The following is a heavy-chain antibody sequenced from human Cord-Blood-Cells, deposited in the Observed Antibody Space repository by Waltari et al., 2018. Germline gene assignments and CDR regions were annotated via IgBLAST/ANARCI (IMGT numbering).Heavy chain of an antibody. V-gene: IGHV4-38-2*02. CDR2: IYHSGST. CDR3: ARGGGYSYGYYFDY. Sequence: QVQLQESGPGLVKPSETLSLTCTVSGYSISSGYYWGWIRQPPGKGLEWIGSIYHSGSTYYHPSLKSGDTIAVDTSKNQFSLKLSSVTAADTAVYYCARGGGYSYGYYFDYWGQGTLVTVSS. CDR1: GYSISSGYY. D-gene: IGHD5-18*01. J-gene: IGHJ4*02.